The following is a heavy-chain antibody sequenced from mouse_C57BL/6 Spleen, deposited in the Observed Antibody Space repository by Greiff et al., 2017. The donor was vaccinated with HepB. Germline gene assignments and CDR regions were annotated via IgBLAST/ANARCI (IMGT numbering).Heavy chain of an antibody. CDR1: GFSLTSYA. J-gene: IGHJ2*01. D-gene: IGHD1-1*01. V-gene: IGHV2-9-1*01. Sequence: VKLMESGPGLVAPSQRLSITCTVSGFSLTSYAISWVRQPPGKGLEWLGVIWTGGGTNYNSALKSRLSISKDNSKSQVFLKMNSLQTDDTARYYCARNGDYYGSSYYFDYWGQGTTLTVSS. CDR2: IWTGGGT. CDR3: ARNGDYYGSSYYFDY.